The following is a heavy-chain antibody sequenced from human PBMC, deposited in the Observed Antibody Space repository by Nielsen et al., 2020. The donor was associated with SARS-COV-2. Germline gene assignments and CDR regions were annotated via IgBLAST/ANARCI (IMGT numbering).Heavy chain of an antibody. D-gene: IGHD2-2*01. J-gene: IGHJ4*02. CDR3: AKRVPYFDY. CDR2: IWYDGSNK. Sequence: GESLKISCAASGFTFSSYGMHWVRQAPGKGLEWVAVIWYDGSNKYYADSVKGRFTISRDNSKNTLYLQMNSLRAEDTAVYYCAKRVPYFDYWGQGTLVTVSS. V-gene: IGHV3-33*06. CDR1: GFTFSSYG.